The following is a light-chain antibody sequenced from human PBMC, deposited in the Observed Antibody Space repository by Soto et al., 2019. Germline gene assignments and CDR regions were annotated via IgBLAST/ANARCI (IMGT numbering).Light chain of an antibody. CDR2: DAS. Sequence: EIVLTQSPATLSLFQGERATLSCRASQSVSIYLAWYQQKPGQAPRLLIYDASNRATGIPARFSGSGSGTDFTLTISSLETEDFAVYYCQQRINWPPEITFGQGTLLKIK. CDR1: QSVSIY. J-gene: IGKJ5*01. CDR3: QQRINWPPEIT. V-gene: IGKV3-11*01.